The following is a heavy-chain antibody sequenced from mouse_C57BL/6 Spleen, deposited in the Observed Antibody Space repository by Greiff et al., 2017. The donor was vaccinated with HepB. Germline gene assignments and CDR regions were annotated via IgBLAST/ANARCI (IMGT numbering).Heavy chain of an antibody. Sequence: QVQLQQPGAELVKPGASVKLSCKASGYTFTSYWMQWVKQRPGQGLEWIGAIDPADSYTNYNQKFKGKATLTVGTSSSTAYMQLSSLTSEDSAVYYCARARDYDYYAMDDWGQGTSVTVSS. CDR3: ARARDYDYYAMDD. D-gene: IGHD1-1*02. CDR2: IDPADSYT. V-gene: IGHV1-50*01. CDR1: GYTFTSYW. J-gene: IGHJ4*01.